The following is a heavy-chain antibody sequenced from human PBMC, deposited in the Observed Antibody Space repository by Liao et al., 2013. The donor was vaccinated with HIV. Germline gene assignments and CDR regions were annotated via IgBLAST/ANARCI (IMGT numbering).Heavy chain of an antibody. Sequence: QVQLRESGPGLVKPSETLSLTCSVSGDSISGFYWSWLRQSPGRGLEWIGYIYYKGSTNYNPSFKSRITISVDMSKNQFSLKLTSVTAADTALYYCARADWDWYFELWGRGTLVTVSS. J-gene: IGHJ2*01. CDR3: ARADWDWYFEL. V-gene: IGHV4-59*01. CDR1: GDSISGFY. CDR2: IYYKGST. D-gene: IGHD3/OR15-3a*01.